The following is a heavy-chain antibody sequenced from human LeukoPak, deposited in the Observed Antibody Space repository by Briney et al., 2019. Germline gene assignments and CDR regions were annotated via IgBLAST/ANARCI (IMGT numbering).Heavy chain of an antibody. J-gene: IGHJ4*02. CDR1: GFTFSSYS. CDR3: ARPGWWSGYSPGWGYFDY. V-gene: IGHV3-48*01. CDR2: ISSSSTI. D-gene: IGHD3-3*01. Sequence: GGSLRLSCAASGFTFSSYSMNWVRQAPGKGLEWVSYISSSSTIYYADSVKGRFTISRDNAKNSLYLQMNSLRAEDTAVYYCARPGWWSGYSPGWGYFDYWGQGTLVTVSS.